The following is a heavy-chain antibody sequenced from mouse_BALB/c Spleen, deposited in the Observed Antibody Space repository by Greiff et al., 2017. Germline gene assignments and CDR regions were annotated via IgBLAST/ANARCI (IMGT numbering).Heavy chain of an antibody. Sequence: VQLQQSGPGLVAPSQSLSITCTVSGFSLTSYGVHWVRQPPGKGLEWLGVIWAGGSTNYNSARMSRMSISKDNSKSQVFLKMNSLQTDDPAMYYCARGAYAMDYWGQGTSVTVSA. V-gene: IGHV2-9*02. CDR1: GFSLTSYG. CDR2: IWAGGST. CDR3: ARGAYAMDY. J-gene: IGHJ4*01.